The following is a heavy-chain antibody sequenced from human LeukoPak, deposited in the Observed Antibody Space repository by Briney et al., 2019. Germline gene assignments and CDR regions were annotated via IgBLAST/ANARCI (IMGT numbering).Heavy chain of an antibody. V-gene: IGHV3-23*01. D-gene: IGHD3-22*01. CDR3: AKDGYYYDSSGYSHFDY. J-gene: IGHJ4*02. Sequence: GGSLRLSCAASGFTFSSYAMSWVRQAPGEGLEWVSTISGSGGSTYYADSVKGRFTISRDNSKNTLYLQMNSLRAEDTAVYYCAKDGYYYDSSGYSHFDYWGQGTLVTVSS. CDR2: ISGSGGST. CDR1: GFTFSSYA.